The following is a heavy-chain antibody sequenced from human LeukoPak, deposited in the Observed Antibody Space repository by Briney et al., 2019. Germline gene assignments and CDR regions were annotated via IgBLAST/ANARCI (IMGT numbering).Heavy chain of an antibody. V-gene: IGHV3-21*01. J-gene: IGHJ5*02. Sequence: YPGGSLRLSCAASGFTFSSYTMNWVRQAPGKGLEWVSSISSDSNYIYYADSVKGRFTISRDNAWNSLYPQMNSLRAEDKAVYYCARPLIYCSGGSCVNWFDPWGQGTLVTVSS. CDR2: ISSDSNYI. CDR3: ARPLIYCSGGSCVNWFDP. D-gene: IGHD2-15*01. CDR1: GFTFSSYT.